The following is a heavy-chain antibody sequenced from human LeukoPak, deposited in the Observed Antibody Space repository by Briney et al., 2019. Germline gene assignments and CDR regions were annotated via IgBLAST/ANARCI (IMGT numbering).Heavy chain of an antibody. CDR2: ISAYNAKT. V-gene: IGHV1-18*04. J-gene: IGHJ4*02. CDR1: GYTFTSYY. CDR3: AGSSYSSGWYGY. D-gene: IGHD6-19*01. Sequence: ASVKVSCKASGYTFTSYYMHWVRQAPGQGLEWMGWISAYNAKTSYAQKFQGRVTMTTDTSTSTSYMELRTLRSDDAAVYYCAGSSYSSGWYGYWGQGTLVTVSS.